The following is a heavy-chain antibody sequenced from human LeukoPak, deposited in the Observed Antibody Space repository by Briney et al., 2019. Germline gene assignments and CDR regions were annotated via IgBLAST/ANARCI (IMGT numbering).Heavy chain of an antibody. CDR2: ISYDGSNK. Sequence: GRSLSLSCAASGFTFSSYAMHWVRQAPGKGLEWVAVISYDGSNKYYADSVKGRFTISRDNSKNTLYLQMNSLRAEDTAIYYCAKNAGCTAVAVRDAFDIWGQGTMVTVSS. CDR3: AKNAGCTAVAVRDAFDI. D-gene: IGHD6-19*01. V-gene: IGHV3-30-3*02. J-gene: IGHJ3*02. CDR1: GFTFSSYA.